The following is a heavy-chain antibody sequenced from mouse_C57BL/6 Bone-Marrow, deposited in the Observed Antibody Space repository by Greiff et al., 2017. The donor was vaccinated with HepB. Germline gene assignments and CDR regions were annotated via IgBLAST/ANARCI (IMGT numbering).Heavy chain of an antibody. Sequence: QVQLKESGAELVKPGASVKISCKASGYAFSSSWMNWVKQRPGKGLEWIGRIYPGDGDTNYNGKFKGKATLTADKSSSTAYMQLSSLTSEDSAVYFCARSPFIGYWGQGTTLTVSS. J-gene: IGHJ2*01. CDR1: GYAFSSSW. CDR3: ARSPFIGY. V-gene: IGHV1-82*01. CDR2: IYPGDGDT.